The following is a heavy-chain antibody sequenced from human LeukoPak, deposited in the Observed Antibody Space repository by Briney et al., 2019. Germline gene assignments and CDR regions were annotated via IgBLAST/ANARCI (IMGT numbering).Heavy chain of an antibody. CDR3: AKDQGVFDF. Sequence: GGSLSLSCAATGFTFSSYSMNWVRQAPGKGLEWVSYISNTSKPSYYADSVKRRFTISRDHAKNSLYLQMNSLRDDDLAVYYRAKDQGVFDFWGEVTLVTVSS. V-gene: IGHV3-48*02. CDR2: ISNTSKPS. CDR1: GFTFSSYS. J-gene: IGHJ4*02.